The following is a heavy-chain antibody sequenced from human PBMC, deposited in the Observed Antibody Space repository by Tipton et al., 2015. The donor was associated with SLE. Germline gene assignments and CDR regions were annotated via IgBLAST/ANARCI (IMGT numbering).Heavy chain of an antibody. J-gene: IGHJ4*02. CDR2: IYHSGD. D-gene: IGHD6-19*01. CDR1: GYSLSSNSY. Sequence: GLVKPSETLSLACSVSGYSLSSNSYWAWIRQPPGKGLEWIGSIYHSGDYYNPSLKSRLIMSVDVSKNQFSLKLNSVTAADTAVYYCAKQGPSAWYDFSYFDNWGQGILVTVSS. V-gene: IGHV4-38-2*01. CDR3: AKQGPSAWYDFSYFDN.